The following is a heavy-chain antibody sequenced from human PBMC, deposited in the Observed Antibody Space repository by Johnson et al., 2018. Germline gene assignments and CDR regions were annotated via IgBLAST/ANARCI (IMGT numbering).Heavy chain of an antibody. CDR3: ARPHRGYCSGGSCYYYYYYYMDG. D-gene: IGHD2-15*01. J-gene: IGHJ6*03. CDR1: GFTFSSYA. Sequence: QVQLVESGGGVVQPGRSLRLSCAASGFTFSSYALHWVRQAPGKGLEWVAVLSYDGSNKYYADSVKGRFTISRDTSKNTLYLQMNSLIAEETAVYYCARPHRGYCSGGSCYYYYYYYMDGWGKGTTVTVSS. CDR2: LSYDGSNK. V-gene: IGHV3-30-3*01.